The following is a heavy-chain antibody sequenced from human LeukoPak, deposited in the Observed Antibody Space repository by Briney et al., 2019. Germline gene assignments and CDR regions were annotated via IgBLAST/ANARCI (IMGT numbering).Heavy chain of an antibody. Sequence: SETLSLTCTVSGGSISSSSYYWGWIRQPPGKGLEWIGSIYYSGSTYYNPSLKSRVTISVDTSKNQFSLKLSSVTAADTAVYYCARHVQVGDGLFDIWGQGTMVTVSS. J-gene: IGHJ3*02. CDR2: IYYSGST. CDR1: GGSISSSSYY. V-gene: IGHV4-39*01. CDR3: ARHVQVGDGLFDI. D-gene: IGHD5-24*01.